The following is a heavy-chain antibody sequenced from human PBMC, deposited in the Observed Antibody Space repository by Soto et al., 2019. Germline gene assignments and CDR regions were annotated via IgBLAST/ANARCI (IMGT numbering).Heavy chain of an antibody. V-gene: IGHV4-59*01. Sequence: SETLSLTCTVSGGSISSFYWSWIRQPPGKGLEWIGYIYYTGNTNYNPSLKSRVTISVDTSKNQFSLKLSSVTAADTAVYYCARMIAAVGTEYFDYWGQGTLVTVSS. CDR2: IYYTGNT. CDR3: ARMIAAVGTEYFDY. CDR1: GGSISSFY. D-gene: IGHD6-13*01. J-gene: IGHJ4*02.